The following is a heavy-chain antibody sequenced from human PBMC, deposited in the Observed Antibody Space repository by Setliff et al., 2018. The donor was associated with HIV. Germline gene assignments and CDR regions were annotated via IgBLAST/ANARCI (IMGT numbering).Heavy chain of an antibody. CDR1: GGSISSGGYY. D-gene: IGHD3-3*01. CDR2: IHYSGNT. V-gene: IGHV4-31*03. CDR3: ARVDGYDFWSGYYTPHAFDI. J-gene: IGHJ3*02. Sequence: SETLSLTCTVSGGSISSGGYYWSWIRHHPGKGLEWIGYIHYSGNTYYNPSLKSRLTISVDTSKNQFSLKLSSVTAADTAVYYCARVDGYDFWSGYYTPHAFDIWGQGTMVTVSS.